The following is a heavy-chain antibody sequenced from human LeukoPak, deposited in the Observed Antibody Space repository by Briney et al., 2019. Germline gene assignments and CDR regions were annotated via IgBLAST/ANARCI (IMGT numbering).Heavy chain of an antibody. V-gene: IGHV3-20*04. J-gene: IGHJ4*02. CDR1: GFTFDDYG. Sequence: GGSLRLSCAASGFTFDDYGMSWVRQAPGKGLEWVSGINWNGGSTGYADSVKGRFTISRDNAKNSLSLQMNSLRAEDTAVYYCARGPSGYHNTGGQGTLVTVSS. D-gene: IGHD5-12*01. CDR3: ARGPSGYHNT. CDR2: INWNGGST.